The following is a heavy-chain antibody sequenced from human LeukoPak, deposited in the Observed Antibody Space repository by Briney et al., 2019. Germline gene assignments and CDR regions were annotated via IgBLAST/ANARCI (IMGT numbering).Heavy chain of an antibody. CDR3: ARDESIAAAGSYDAFDI. Sequence: SETLSLTCTVSGGSISSGGYYWSWIRQPPGKDLEWIGYIYHSGSTYYNPSLKSRVTISVDRSKNQFSLKLSSVTAADTAVYYCARDESIAAAGSYDAFDIWGQGTMVTVSS. D-gene: IGHD6-13*01. J-gene: IGHJ3*02. CDR1: GGSISSGGYY. CDR2: IYHSGST. V-gene: IGHV4-30-2*01.